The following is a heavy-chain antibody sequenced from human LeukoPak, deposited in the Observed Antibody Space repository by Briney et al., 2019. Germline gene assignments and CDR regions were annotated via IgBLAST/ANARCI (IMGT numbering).Heavy chain of an antibody. CDR2: IYYSGST. CDR3: ARHGTVVTPFDP. J-gene: IGHJ5*02. D-gene: IGHD4-23*01. CDR1: GGSISSYY. Sequence: SETLSLTCTVSGGSISSYYWSWIRQPPGKGLEWIGYIYYSGSTNYNPSLKSRVTISVDTSKSQFSLKLSSVTAADTAVYYCARHGTVVTPFDPWGQGTLVTVSS. V-gene: IGHV4-59*08.